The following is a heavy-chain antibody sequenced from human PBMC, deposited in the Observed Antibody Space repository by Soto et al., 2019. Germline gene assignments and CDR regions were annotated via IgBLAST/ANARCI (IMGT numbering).Heavy chain of an antibody. J-gene: IGHJ6*02. D-gene: IGHD2-2*01. CDR2: ISGSGGST. V-gene: IGHV3-23*01. CDR1: GFTFSSYA. Sequence: LRLSCAASGFTFSSYAMSWVRQAPGKGLEWVSAISGSGGSTYYADSVKGRFTISRDNSKNTLYLQMNSLRAEDTAVYYCAKDVGYCSSTSCPSYYYYYGMDVWGQGTTVTVSS. CDR3: AKDVGYCSSTSCPSYYYYYGMDV.